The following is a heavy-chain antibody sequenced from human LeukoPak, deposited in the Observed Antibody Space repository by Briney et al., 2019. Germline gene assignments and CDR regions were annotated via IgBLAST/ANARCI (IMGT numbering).Heavy chain of an antibody. CDR1: GFTFSSYA. J-gene: IGHJ5*02. CDR2: ISGSGGST. V-gene: IGHV3-23*01. CDR3: AISPRDTYSSGWPRLDP. Sequence: GGSLRLSCAASGFTFSSYAMSWVRQAPGKGLEWVSAISGSGGSTYYADSVKGRFTISRDNSKNTLYLQMSSLRAEDTAVYYCAISPRDTYSSGWPRLDPWGQGTLVTVSS. D-gene: IGHD6-19*01.